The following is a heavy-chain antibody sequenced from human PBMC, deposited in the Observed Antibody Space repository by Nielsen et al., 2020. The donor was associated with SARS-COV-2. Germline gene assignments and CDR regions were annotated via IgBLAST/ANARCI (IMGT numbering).Heavy chain of an antibody. CDR2: INPSGGNT. Sequence: ASVKVSCKASGYTFTSYYMHWVRQAPGQGLEWMGIINPSGGNTKYAQNFQGRVTLTTDTSTTTGYMELRALRSDDTAVYYCARDALVMPSTMRFWGQGTLVTVSS. CDR1: GYTFTSYY. D-gene: IGHD3-22*01. CDR3: ARDALVMPSTMRF. J-gene: IGHJ4*02. V-gene: IGHV1-46*01.